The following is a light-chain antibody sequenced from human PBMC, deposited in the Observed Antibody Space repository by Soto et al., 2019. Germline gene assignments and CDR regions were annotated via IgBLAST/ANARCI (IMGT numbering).Light chain of an antibody. V-gene: IGKV3-20*01. CDR3: QQDGSSPLT. Sequence: EIVLTQSPGTLSLSPGERGILSCRASQSVSNNYLAWYQQKPGQAPRLLIYGAYTRVTGIPDRFGGSGSGTDFTLHISRLEQEDFAVYYCQQDGSSPLTVGTGNKVDIK. CDR1: QSVSNNY. J-gene: IGKJ3*01. CDR2: GAY.